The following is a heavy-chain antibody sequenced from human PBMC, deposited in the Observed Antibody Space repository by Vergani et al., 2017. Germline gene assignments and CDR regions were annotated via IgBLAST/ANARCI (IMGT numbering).Heavy chain of an antibody. CDR2: IIPIFGTA. V-gene: IGHV1-69*06. J-gene: IGHJ6*02. CDR1: GGTFSSYA. D-gene: IGHD6-19*01. CDR3: ARAGVAVAKGGYYYYGMDV. Sequence: QVQLVQSGAEVKKPGSSVKVSCKASGGTFSSYAISWVRQAPGQGLEWMGGIIPIFGTANYAQKFRGRVTITADKSTSPAYMELSSLRSEDTAVCYCARAGVAVAKGGYYYYGMDVWGQGTTVTVSS.